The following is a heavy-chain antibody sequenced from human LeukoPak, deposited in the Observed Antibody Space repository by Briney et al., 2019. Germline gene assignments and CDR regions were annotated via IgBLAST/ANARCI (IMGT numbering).Heavy chain of an antibody. J-gene: IGHJ5*02. V-gene: IGHV1-46*01. CDR1: GYTFTSYY. CDR3: ARDWLGIAVASGNWFDP. Sequence: ASVKVSCKASGYTFTSYYMHWVRQAPGQGLEWMGIINPSGGSTSYAQKFQGRVTMTRDTSTSTVYVELSSLRSEDTAVYYCARDWLGIAVASGNWFDPWGQGTLVTVSS. D-gene: IGHD6-19*01. CDR2: INPSGGST.